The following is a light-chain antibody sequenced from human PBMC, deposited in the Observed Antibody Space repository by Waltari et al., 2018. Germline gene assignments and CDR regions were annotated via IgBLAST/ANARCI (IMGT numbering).Light chain of an antibody. CDR1: HDISDY. V-gene: IGKV1-33*01. CDR3: QRHDNPPFT. CDR2: DAS. Sequence: DIQMTQSPSSLSASVGDPVTITCQANHDISDYLNWYQQKPGKAPNLLISDASHLEAGVPSRFSGSGYGTDFTFTISSLQPEDFATYYCQRHDNPPFTFGQGTKLEIK. J-gene: IGKJ2*01.